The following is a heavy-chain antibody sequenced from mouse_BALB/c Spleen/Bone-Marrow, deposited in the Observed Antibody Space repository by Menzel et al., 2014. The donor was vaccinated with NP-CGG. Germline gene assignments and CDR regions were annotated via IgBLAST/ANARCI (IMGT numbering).Heavy chain of an antibody. CDR2: INPSTGYA. J-gene: IGHJ2*01. CDR3: ARDY. Sequence: QVQLQQSGAELAKPGASVKMSCKASGYTFTDTWIHWIKQRPGQGLEWIGYINPSTGYAEYNQNFKDKATLTVDKSSSTAYMQLSSLTSEDSAVYYYARDYWGQGTTLTVSS. CDR1: GYTFTDTW. V-gene: IGHV1-7*01.